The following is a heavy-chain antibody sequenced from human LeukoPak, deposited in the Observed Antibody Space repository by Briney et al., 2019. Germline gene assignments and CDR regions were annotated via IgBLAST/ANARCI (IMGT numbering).Heavy chain of an antibody. CDR1: GGSISSYY. Sequence: SETLSLTCTVSGGSISSYYWSWIRQPPGKGLEWIGYIYYSGSTNYNPSLKSQVTISVDTSKNQFSLKLSSVTAADMAVYYCARMVRAFDYWGQGTLVTVSS. D-gene: IGHD3-10*01. J-gene: IGHJ4*02. CDR3: ARMVRAFDY. CDR2: IYYSGST. V-gene: IGHV4-59*01.